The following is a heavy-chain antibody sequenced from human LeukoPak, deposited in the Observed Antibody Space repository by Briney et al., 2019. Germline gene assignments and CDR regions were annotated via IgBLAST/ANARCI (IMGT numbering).Heavy chain of an antibody. CDR1: GYTLTELS. Sequence: GASVKVSCKVSGYTLTELSMHWVRQAPGHGLEWMGRIIPILGIANYAQKFQGRVTITADKSTSTAYMELSSLRSEDTAVYYCARTKERGPDDFDYWGQGTLVTVSS. D-gene: IGHD5-24*01. CDR2: IIPILGIA. V-gene: IGHV1-69*02. J-gene: IGHJ4*02. CDR3: ARTKERGPDDFDY.